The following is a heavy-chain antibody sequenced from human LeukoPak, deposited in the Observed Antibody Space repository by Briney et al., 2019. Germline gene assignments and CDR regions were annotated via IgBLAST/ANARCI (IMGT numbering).Heavy chain of an antibody. Sequence: ESGPTLVHPTPPLTLTCTFSGFSLSTSGMCVSWIRQPPGKALEWLALIDWDDDKYYSTSLKTRLTISKDASKNQVVLTMTNMDPVDPATYYCARISSELGWLFDYWGQGTLVTVPS. CDR3: ARISSELGWLFDY. CDR2: IDWDDDK. J-gene: IGHJ4*02. V-gene: IGHV2-70*01. CDR1: GFSLSTSGMC. D-gene: IGHD3-16*01.